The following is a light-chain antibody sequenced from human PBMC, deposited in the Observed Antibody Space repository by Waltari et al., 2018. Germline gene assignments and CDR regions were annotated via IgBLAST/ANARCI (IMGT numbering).Light chain of an antibody. CDR1: TNDLGSYNY. CDR3: CSYAGSYTWV. J-gene: IGLJ3*02. CDR2: DVT. V-gene: IGLV2-11*01. Sequence: SALTQPRSVSGSPGQSVTISCTGTTNDLGSYNYVSWYQQHPGNAPKPIILDVTKWAAGVPERLSGSKSGNTASLTISGLRAEDEAEYYCCSYAGSYTWVFGGGTKLTVV.